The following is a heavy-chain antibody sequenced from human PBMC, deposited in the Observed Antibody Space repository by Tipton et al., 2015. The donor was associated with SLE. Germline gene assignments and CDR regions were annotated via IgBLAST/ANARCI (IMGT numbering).Heavy chain of an antibody. D-gene: IGHD3-10*01. CDR2: ISSSGSSI. CDR1: GFTFSSYE. Sequence: SLRLSCAASGFTFSSYEMNWVRQAPGKGLEWVSYISSSGSSIYYADSVKGRFTISRDNAKNSLYLQMNSLRAEDTAVYYCARGQRVIGSGSHYWGQGTLVTVSS. CDR3: ARGQRVIGSGSHY. V-gene: IGHV3-48*03. J-gene: IGHJ4*02.